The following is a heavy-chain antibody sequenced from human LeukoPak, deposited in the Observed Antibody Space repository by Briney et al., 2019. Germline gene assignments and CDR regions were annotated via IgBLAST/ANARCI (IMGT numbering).Heavy chain of an antibody. CDR1: GDSVRNDFYY. Sequence: PSETLSLTCSVSGDSVRNDFYYWGWIRQPPGKGLEWVACLSHAGNTWYNPSLESRLSISVDTSKNQFSLKFSSETAADTALYWCARHNAPRRVGFDFWGQGILVTVSS. V-gene: IGHV4-39*01. CDR3: ARHNAPRRVGFDF. D-gene: IGHD2-2*01. CDR2: LSHAGNT. J-gene: IGHJ4*02.